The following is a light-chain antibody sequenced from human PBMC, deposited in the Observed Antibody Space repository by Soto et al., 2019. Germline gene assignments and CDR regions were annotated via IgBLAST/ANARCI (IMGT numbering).Light chain of an antibody. Sequence: QSALTQPPSASGSTGKSVTISCTGTSSDVGGYNYVSWYQHHPGKAPKLMIYEVSKRPSGVPDRFSGSKSGNTASLTVSGLQAEDEADYYCNSYAGSNNVVFGGGTQLTVL. CDR1: SSDVGGYNY. CDR2: EVS. CDR3: NSYAGSNNVV. V-gene: IGLV2-8*01. J-gene: IGLJ2*01.